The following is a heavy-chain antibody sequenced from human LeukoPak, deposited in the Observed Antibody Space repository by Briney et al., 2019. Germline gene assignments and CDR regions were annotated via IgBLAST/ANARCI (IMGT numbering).Heavy chain of an antibody. CDR2: IYYSGIT. CDR3: ARGGISDIVVVPAAMQTDYFDY. CDR1: GGSISSGDYY. Sequence: SSQTLSLTCTVSGGSISSGDYYWSWIRQPPGKGLEWIGYIYYSGITYYNPSLKSRVTISVDTSKNQFSLKLSSVTAADTAVYYCARGGISDIVVVPAAMQTDYFDYWGQGTLVTVSS. D-gene: IGHD2-2*01. J-gene: IGHJ4*02. V-gene: IGHV4-30-4*01.